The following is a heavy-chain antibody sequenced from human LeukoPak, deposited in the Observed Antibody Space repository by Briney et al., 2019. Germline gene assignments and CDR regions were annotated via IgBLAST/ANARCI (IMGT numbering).Heavy chain of an antibody. D-gene: IGHD4-17*01. CDR2: ISSSGSHI. Sequence: GGSLRLSCAASGFTFTTYTINWVRQAPGKGLEWVSSISSSGSHIYYADSVKDRFTISRDNAKNSLYLQMNSLRAEDTAVYYCARDHYGDYSFDYWGQGTLVTVSS. CDR3: ARDHYGDYSFDY. CDR1: GFTFTTYT. J-gene: IGHJ4*02. V-gene: IGHV3-21*01.